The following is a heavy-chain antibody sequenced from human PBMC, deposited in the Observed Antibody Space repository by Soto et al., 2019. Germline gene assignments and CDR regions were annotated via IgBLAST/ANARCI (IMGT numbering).Heavy chain of an antibody. D-gene: IGHD3-22*01. V-gene: IGHV3-7*05. CDR3: VRDLVGIRGYLGQ. Sequence: PGGSLRLSCAASGFTCSTYYMGWVRQAPGKGLEWVANIKQDGSVKNYVDSVKGRFTVSRDNAKNSLYLQVNSLRADDTALYYCVRDLVGIRGYLGQWGQATQVTVTS. CDR1: GFTCSTYY. CDR2: IKQDGSVK. J-gene: IGHJ4*02.